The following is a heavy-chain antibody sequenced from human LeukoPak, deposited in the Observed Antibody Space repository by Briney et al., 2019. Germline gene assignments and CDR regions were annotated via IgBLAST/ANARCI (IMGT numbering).Heavy chain of an antibody. CDR1: GGSFSGYY. CDR3: ARPRRGYSFGCAFDI. Sequence: SETLSLTCAVYGGSFSGYYWSWIRQPPGKGLEWIGEINHSGSTNYNPSLKSRVTISVDTSKNQFSLKLSSVTAADTAVYYCARPRRGYSFGCAFDIRGQGTMVTVSS. D-gene: IGHD5-18*01. J-gene: IGHJ3*02. CDR2: INHSGST. V-gene: IGHV4-34*01.